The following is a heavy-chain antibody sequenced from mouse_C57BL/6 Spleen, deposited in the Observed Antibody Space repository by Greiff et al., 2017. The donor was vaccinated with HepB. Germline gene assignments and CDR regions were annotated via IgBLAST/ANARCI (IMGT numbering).Heavy chain of an antibody. CDR2: IWGGGST. D-gene: IGHD1-1*01. CDR1: GFSLTSYG. J-gene: IGHJ1*03. V-gene: IGHV2-9*01. Sequence: VKLVESGPGLVAPSQSLSITCTVSGFSLTSYGVDWVRQPPGKGLEWLGVIWGGGSTNYNSALMSRLSISKDNSKSQVFLKMNSLQTDDTAMYYCAKHERDYYGSSTGGYFDVWGTGTTVTVSS. CDR3: AKHERDYYGSSTGGYFDV.